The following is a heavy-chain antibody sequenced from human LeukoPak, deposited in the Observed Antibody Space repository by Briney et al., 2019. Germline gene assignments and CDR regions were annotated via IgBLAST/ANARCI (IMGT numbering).Heavy chain of an antibody. V-gene: IGHV4-59*01. CDR2: VYYSGST. CDR1: GGSISSSY. CDR3: ARGGDNYYYFMDV. D-gene: IGHD3-10*01. Sequence: PSETLSLTCTVSGGSISSSYWRWIRQPPGKGLESIGYVYYSGSTNYNPSLKSRITISVDTSKNQFSLKLTSVTAADTAVYYCARGGDNYYYFMDVWGKGTTVTVSS. J-gene: IGHJ6*03.